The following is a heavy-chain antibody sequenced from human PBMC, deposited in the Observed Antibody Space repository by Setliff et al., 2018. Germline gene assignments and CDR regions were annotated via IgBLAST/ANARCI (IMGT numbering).Heavy chain of an antibody. CDR1: GFTFSSYS. V-gene: IGHV3-23*01. Sequence: PGGSLRLSCAASGFTFSSYSMNWVRQAPGKGLEWVSSISGSAQTTYYADSVKGRFTISRDNSKNTVYLEMNSLRAEDTAVYYCAKRGPYCSGGTCHYYFDYWGQGTLVTVSS. D-gene: IGHD2-15*01. CDR2: ISGSAQTT. J-gene: IGHJ4*02. CDR3: AKRGPYCSGGTCHYYFDY.